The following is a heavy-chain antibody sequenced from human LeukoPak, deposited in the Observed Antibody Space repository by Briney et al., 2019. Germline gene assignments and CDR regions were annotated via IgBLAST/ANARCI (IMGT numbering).Heavy chain of an antibody. V-gene: IGHV4-59*05. CDR1: GGSISSHY. CDR3: ARRSTYYYGSGKTAHFDP. Sequence: PSETLSLTCTVSGGSISSHYWSWIRQPPGKGLEWIGSIYYSGSTYYNPSLKSRVTISVDTSKNQFSLKLSSVTAADTAVYYCARRSTYYYGSGKTAHFDPWGQGTLVTVSS. CDR2: IYYSGST. J-gene: IGHJ5*02. D-gene: IGHD3-10*01.